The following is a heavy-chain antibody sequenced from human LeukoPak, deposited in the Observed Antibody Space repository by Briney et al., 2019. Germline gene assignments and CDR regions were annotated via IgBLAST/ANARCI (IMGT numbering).Heavy chain of an antibody. CDR1: GYSFTSYW. Sequence: GESLKISCKGSGYSFTSYWIGWVRQMPGKGLEWMGIIYPGDSDTRCSPSFQGQVTISADKSISTAYLQWSSLKAPDTAMYYCARLPTPTSSSWNFFDYWGQGTLVTVSS. CDR3: ARLPTPTSSSWNFFDY. V-gene: IGHV5-51*01. J-gene: IGHJ4*02. CDR2: IYPGDSDT. D-gene: IGHD6-13*01.